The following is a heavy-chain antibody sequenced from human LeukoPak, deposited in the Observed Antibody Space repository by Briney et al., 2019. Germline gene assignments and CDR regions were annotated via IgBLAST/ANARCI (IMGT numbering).Heavy chain of an antibody. CDR3: GKQDTPMAYYYGMDV. J-gene: IGHJ6*02. Sequence: GRSLRLSCAASGFTFDDYAMHWVRQAPGKGLEWVSGISWNSGTIGYADSVKGRFTISRDNAKNSLYLQMNSLRAEDTALYYCGKQDTPMAYYYGMDVWGQGTTVTVSS. CDR2: ISWNSGTI. CDR1: GFTFDDYA. V-gene: IGHV3-9*01. D-gene: IGHD5-18*01.